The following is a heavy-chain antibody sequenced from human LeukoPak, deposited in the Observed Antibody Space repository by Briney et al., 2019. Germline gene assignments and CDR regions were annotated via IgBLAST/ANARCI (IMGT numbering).Heavy chain of an antibody. V-gene: IGHV3-23*01. D-gene: IGHD4-11*01. CDR3: AKDLGYTTYGYYFDY. Sequence: PGGSLRLSCTASGFTFSSYAMNWVRQAPGKGLEWVSGIGAGGTFTYYADSVKGRFTISRDNSRNTLYLQMNSLRADYTAVYYCAKDLGYTTYGYYFDYWGQGTLVTVSS. J-gene: IGHJ4*02. CDR2: IGAGGTFT. CDR1: GFTFSSYA.